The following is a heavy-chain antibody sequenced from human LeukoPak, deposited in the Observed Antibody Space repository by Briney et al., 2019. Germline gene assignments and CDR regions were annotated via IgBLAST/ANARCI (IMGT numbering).Heavy chain of an antibody. Sequence: ASVKVSCKVSGYTLTELSMHWVRQAPGKGLEWMGGFDPEDGETIYAQKFQGRVTMTEDTSTDTAYMELSSLRSEDTAVYYCATLGYCSGGSCYWGKGTLVPVSS. D-gene: IGHD2-15*01. CDR1: GYTLTELS. V-gene: IGHV1-24*01. CDR3: ATLGYCSGGSCY. J-gene: IGHJ4*02. CDR2: FDPEDGET.